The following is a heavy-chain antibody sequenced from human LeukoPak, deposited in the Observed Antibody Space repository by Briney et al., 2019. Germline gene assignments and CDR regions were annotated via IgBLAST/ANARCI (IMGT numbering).Heavy chain of an antibody. Sequence: GASVKVSCKASGYTFTGYYMHWVRQAPGQGLEWMGWINPNSGGTNYAQKFQGRVTMTRDTSISTAYMELSRLRSDDTAVYYCARVVDSRNSPSNKELRFWGQGTLVTVSS. D-gene: IGHD1-7*01. V-gene: IGHV1-2*02. J-gene: IGHJ4*02. CDR1: GYTFTGYY. CDR3: ARVVDSRNSPSNKELRF. CDR2: INPNSGGT.